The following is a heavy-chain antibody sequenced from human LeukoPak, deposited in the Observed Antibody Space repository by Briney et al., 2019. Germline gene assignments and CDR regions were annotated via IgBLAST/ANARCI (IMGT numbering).Heavy chain of an antibody. Sequence: ASVKVSCKASGYTFTGYYMHWVRQAPGQGLEWMGWINPNSGGTNYAQNFQGRVTMTRDTSISTVYMELSRLRSDDTAVYYCARVGQWLVENDWFDPWGQGTLVTVSS. D-gene: IGHD6-19*01. CDR2: INPNSGGT. CDR1: GYTFTGYY. J-gene: IGHJ5*02. V-gene: IGHV1-2*02. CDR3: ARVGQWLVENDWFDP.